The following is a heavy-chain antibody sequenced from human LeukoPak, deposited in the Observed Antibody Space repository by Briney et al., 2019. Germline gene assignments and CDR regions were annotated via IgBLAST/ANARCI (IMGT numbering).Heavy chain of an antibody. J-gene: IGHJ3*02. CDR3: ARDLLLEWLLYPDAFGI. D-gene: IGHD3-3*01. CDR2: ISSSSSYI. V-gene: IGHV3-11*06. Sequence: PGGSLRLSCAASGFTFSDYYMSWIRQAPRKGLEWVSSISSSSSYIYYADSVKGRFTISRDNAKNSLYLQMNSLRAEDTAVYYCARDLLLEWLLYPDAFGIWGQGTMVTVSS. CDR1: GFTFSDYY.